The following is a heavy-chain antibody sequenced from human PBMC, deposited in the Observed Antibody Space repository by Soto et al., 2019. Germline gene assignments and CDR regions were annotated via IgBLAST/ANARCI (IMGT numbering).Heavy chain of an antibody. D-gene: IGHD1-26*01. J-gene: IGHJ4*02. V-gene: IGHV3-23*01. Sequence: EVQLLESGGGLVQPGGSLRLSCAASGFTFSNFGMNWVRQAPGKGLEWVSAISATGISTYDADSVKGRFTISRDNSKNTVYLQMSSLGAEDTATYYCAKIMRGRLVGAIDFWGLGTLVTVSS. CDR3: AKIMRGRLVGAIDF. CDR1: GFTFSNFG. CDR2: ISATGIST.